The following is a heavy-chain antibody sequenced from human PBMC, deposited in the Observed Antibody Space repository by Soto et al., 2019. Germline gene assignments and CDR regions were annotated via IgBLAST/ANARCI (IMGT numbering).Heavy chain of an antibody. Sequence: EVQLVESGGGLVKPGGSLRLSCVASGFTFSGYSINWVRHSPGKGLEWVSYISGPSIYIYYADSVKGRFTTTRDNTKSAVYLQLNSLRAEDTAVYYCARGFRNGFNVWGQGTTVSVSS. CDR1: GFTFSGYS. D-gene: IGHD2-8*01. V-gene: IGHV3-21*01. CDR3: ARGFRNGFNV. CDR2: ISGPSIYI. J-gene: IGHJ6*02.